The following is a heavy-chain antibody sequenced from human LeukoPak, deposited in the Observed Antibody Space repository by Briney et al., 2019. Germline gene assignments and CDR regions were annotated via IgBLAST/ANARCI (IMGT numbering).Heavy chain of an antibody. CDR3: ASSDLWFGDLDDY. J-gene: IGHJ4*02. Sequence: GGSLRLSCAASGFTFSSYEMNWVRQAPGKGLEWVSYISSSGSTIYYADSVKGRFTISRDNAKNSLYLQMNSLRAEDTAVYYCASSDLWFGDLDDYGGQGTLVTVSS. CDR1: GFTFSSYE. D-gene: IGHD3-10*01. V-gene: IGHV3-48*03. CDR2: ISSSGSTI.